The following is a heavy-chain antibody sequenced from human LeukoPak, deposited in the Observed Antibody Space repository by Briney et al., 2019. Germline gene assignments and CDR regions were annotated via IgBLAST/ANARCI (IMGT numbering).Heavy chain of an antibody. CDR3: ARGGGVDAAMALDY. V-gene: IGHV3-33*01. J-gene: IGHJ4*02. CDR1: GFTFNIYA. CDR2: IYYDGSVI. D-gene: IGHD5-18*01. Sequence: GGSLRLPCAASGFTFNIYAMHWVRQAPGQGLEWVAIIYYDGSVIYYADSVKGRFTISRDNSKNAVYLLMNRLRADDTAVYYCARGGGVDAAMALDYWGQGTLVAVSS.